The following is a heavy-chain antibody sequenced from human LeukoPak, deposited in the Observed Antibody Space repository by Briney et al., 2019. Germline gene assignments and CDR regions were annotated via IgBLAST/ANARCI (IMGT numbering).Heavy chain of an antibody. CDR2: IIPIFGTA. V-gene: IGHV1-69*13. Sequence: SVKVSFKASGGTFSSYTISWVRQAPGQGLEWMGGIIPIFGTANYAQKFQGRVTITADESTSTAYMELSSLRSEDTAVYYCARDRRSSYYGSGSYPLDYWGQGTLVTVSS. CDR3: ARDRRSSYYGSGSYPLDY. CDR1: GGTFSSYT. D-gene: IGHD3-10*01. J-gene: IGHJ4*02.